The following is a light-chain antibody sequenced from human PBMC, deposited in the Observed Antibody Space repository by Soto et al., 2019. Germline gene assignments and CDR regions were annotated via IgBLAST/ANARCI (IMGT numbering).Light chain of an antibody. J-gene: IGKJ4*01. CDR2: GAS. CDR1: PSVSSSF. Sequence: EIVLTQSPGTLSLSPGERATLSCRASPSVSSSFLAWYQQKPGQAPRLLIYGASSRATGIPDRFSGSGSGKDITLPISRLEPEDGAVYYCQQYDSSPLTFGGGPKVEIK. V-gene: IGKV3-20*01. CDR3: QQYDSSPLT.